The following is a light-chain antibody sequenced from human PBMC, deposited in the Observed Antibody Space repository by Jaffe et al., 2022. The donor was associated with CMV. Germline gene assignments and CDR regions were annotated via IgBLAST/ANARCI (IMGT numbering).Light chain of an antibody. CDR2: YDD. CDR3: AAWDDSLNGWV. J-gene: IGLJ3*02. V-gene: IGLV1-36*01. Sequence: QSVLTQPPSVSEAPRQRVTISCSGSSSNIGNNAVHWYQQVPGKAPKLLIYYDDLLPSGVSDRFSGSKSGTSASLAISGLQSEDEADYYCAAWDDSLNGWVFGGGTKVTVL. CDR1: SSNIGNNA.